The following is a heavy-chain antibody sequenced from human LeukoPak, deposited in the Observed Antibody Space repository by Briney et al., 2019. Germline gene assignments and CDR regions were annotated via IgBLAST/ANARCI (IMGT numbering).Heavy chain of an antibody. D-gene: IGHD2-15*01. Sequence: PSETLSLTCAVYGGSFSGYYWSWIRQPPGKGLEWIGEINHSGSTNYNPSLKSRVTISVDTSKNQFSLKLSSVTAADTAVYYCARGRMIVVVVAAYFDLWGRGTLVTVSP. V-gene: IGHV4-34*01. CDR1: GGSFSGYY. CDR3: ARGRMIVVVVAAYFDL. J-gene: IGHJ2*01. CDR2: INHSGST.